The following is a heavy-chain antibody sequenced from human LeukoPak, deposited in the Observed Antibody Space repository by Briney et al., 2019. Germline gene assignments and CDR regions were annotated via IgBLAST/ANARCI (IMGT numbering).Heavy chain of an antibody. CDR2: IYYSGST. Sequence: SETLSLTCTVSGGSISSSSYYWSWIRQPPGKGLEWIGYIYYSGSTNYNPSLKSRVTISVDTSKNQFSLKLSSVTAADTAVYYCARAVPYSSSWYANNWFDPWGQGTLVTVSS. D-gene: IGHD6-13*01. CDR1: GGSISSSSYY. CDR3: ARAVPYSSSWYANNWFDP. J-gene: IGHJ5*02. V-gene: IGHV4-61*05.